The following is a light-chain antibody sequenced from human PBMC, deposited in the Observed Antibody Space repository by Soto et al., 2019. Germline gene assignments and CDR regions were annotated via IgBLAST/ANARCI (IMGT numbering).Light chain of an antibody. CDR1: PSVSSSY. J-gene: IGKJ4*01. CDR3: QQRSNWPPSLT. Sequence: ELVLTKSPGTLSLSPGERATLSRRDRPSVSSSYLAWYQQKPGQAPRILIYGASSRATGIPDRFSGSGSGTDFTLTIRRLEPEDFAVYYCQQRSNWPPSLTFGRGTKVDIK. V-gene: IGKV3D-20*02. CDR2: GAS.